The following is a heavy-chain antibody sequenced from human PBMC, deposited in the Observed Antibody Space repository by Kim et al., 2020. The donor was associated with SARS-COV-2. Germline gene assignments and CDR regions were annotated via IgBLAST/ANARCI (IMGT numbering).Heavy chain of an antibody. CDR3: TSWGAGNY. CDR2: IKRDGSEK. Sequence: GGSLRLSCAASGFTFGDYGMRWVRQAPGKGLEWVANIKRDGSEKCYVDSVRGRFTISRDNAQNSLFLQMNRLRVEDTAVYYCTSWGAGNYWGPGTLVTVSS. CDR1: GFTFGDYG. J-gene: IGHJ4*02. V-gene: IGHV3-7*02. D-gene: IGHD6-13*01.